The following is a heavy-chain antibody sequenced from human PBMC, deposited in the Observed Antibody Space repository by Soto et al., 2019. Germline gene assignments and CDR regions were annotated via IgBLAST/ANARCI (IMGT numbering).Heavy chain of an antibody. CDR1: GYSFTSYW. CDR2: IYPGDSDT. V-gene: IGHV5-51*01. D-gene: IGHD3-9*01. CDR3: AREKPGNYDILTGNYYYYGMDV. J-gene: IGHJ6*02. Sequence: GESLKISCKGSGYSFTSYWIGWVLKMPGKGLEWMGIIYPGDSDTRYSPSFQGQVTISADKSISTAYLQWSSLKASDTAMYYCAREKPGNYDILTGNYYYYGMDVWGQRTTVTVSS.